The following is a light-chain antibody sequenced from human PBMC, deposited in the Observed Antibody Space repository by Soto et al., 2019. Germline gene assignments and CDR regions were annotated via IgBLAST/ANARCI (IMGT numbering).Light chain of an antibody. CDR1: SSDVGGYNF. CDR2: EVS. J-gene: IGLJ1*01. V-gene: IGLV2-14*01. CDR3: SSYTSTITYV. Sequence: QSVLTQPASVSGSPGQSITISCTGTSSDVGGYNFVSWYQHHPGKAPKLMIYEVSYRPSGVSNRFSGSKSGSTASLTISGLQADDEADYYCSSYTSTITYVFGTGTNVTVL.